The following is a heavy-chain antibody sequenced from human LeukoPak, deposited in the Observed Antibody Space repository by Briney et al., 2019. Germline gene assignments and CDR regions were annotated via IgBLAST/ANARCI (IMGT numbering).Heavy chain of an antibody. D-gene: IGHD6-13*01. J-gene: IGHJ5*02. V-gene: IGHV1-18*01. CDR1: GYTFTNYG. Sequence: ASVKVSCKASGYTFTNYGIIWVRQAPGHGLEWMGWISAYDGSTQYAQKLQGRVTMTTDTSTSTAYMELRSLRSDDTAMYYCARALIASSEGWFDPWGQGTLVTVSS. CDR3: ARALIASSEGWFDP. CDR2: ISAYDGST.